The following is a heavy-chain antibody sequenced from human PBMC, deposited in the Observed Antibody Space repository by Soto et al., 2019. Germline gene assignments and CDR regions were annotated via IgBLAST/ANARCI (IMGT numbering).Heavy chain of an antibody. CDR1: GGSFTSNNW. V-gene: IGHV4-4*02. CDR3: ESPDPGTSGDY. D-gene: IGHD1-7*01. CDR2: IYRTGST. Sequence: SETLSLTCALSGGSFTSNNWWTWVRQPPGQGLEWIGEIYRTGSTNYNPSLKGRVTISLDKSENQFSLKVTSLTAADTAVYYCESPDPGTSGDYWGQGTLVTVSS. J-gene: IGHJ4*02.